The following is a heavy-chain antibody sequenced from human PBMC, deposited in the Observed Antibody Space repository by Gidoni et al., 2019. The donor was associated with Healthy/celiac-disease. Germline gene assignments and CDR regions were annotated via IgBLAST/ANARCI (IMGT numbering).Heavy chain of an antibody. CDR1: GLTFSSYA. Sequence: EVQLVESGGGLVQPGGSLRLSCAASGLTFSSYAMSWVRQAPGKGLEWVSVISGSGGSTYYADSVKGRFTISRDNSKNALYLQMNSLRAEDTAVYYCAKPLSRGQYYFDYWGQGTLVTVSS. J-gene: IGHJ4*02. CDR3: AKPLSRGQYYFDY. CDR2: ISGSGGST. V-gene: IGHV3-23*04. D-gene: IGHD3-10*01.